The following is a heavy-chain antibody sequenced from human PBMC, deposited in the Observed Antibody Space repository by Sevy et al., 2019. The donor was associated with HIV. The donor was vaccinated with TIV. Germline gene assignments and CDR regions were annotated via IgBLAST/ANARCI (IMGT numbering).Heavy chain of an antibody. CDR2: ITSSSSFI. CDR3: ARPTSGLSEYEPLDNARFYGMDV. Sequence: GGSLRLSCAASGFTFRSYSMNWVRQAPGRGLEWVSSITSSSSFIFYADPLKGRFTISRDNAKNSLFLQMNSLRAEDTAVYYCARPTSGLSEYEPLDNARFYGMDVWGQGTTVTVSS. CDR1: GFTFRSYS. J-gene: IGHJ6*02. D-gene: IGHD1-20*01. V-gene: IGHV3-21*01.